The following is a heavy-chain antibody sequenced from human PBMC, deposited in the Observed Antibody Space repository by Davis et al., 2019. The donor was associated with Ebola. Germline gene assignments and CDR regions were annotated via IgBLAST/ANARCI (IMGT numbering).Heavy chain of an antibody. CDR3: ARRRSLVDPDQ. CDR2: IDPSDSYT. D-gene: IGHD2-8*02. Sequence: GESLKISCKGSGYSFTSYWISWVRQMPGKGLEWMGRIDPSDSYTDYSPSFQGQVTISADKSISTAYLQWSSLKASDTAIYYCARRRSLVDPDQWGQGTLVTVSS. CDR1: GYSFTSYW. V-gene: IGHV5-10-1*04. J-gene: IGHJ4*02.